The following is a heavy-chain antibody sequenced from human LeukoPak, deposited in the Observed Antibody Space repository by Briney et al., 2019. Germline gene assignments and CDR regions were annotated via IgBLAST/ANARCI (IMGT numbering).Heavy chain of an antibody. Sequence: GRSLRLSCAASGFTFSSYAMHWVRQAPGKGLEWVAVISYDGSNKYYADSVKGRFTISRDNSKNTLYLQMNSLRAEDTAVYYCATISGYDYSLDFDYRGQGTLVTVSS. CDR1: GFTFSSYA. D-gene: IGHD5-12*01. V-gene: IGHV3-30*04. CDR3: ATISGYDYSLDFDY. J-gene: IGHJ4*02. CDR2: ISYDGSNK.